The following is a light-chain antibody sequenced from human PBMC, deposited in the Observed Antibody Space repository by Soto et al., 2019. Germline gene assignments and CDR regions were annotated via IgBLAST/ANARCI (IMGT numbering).Light chain of an antibody. J-gene: IGKJ2*01. CDR3: QLYGGSHMFS. Sequence: EIVLTQSPGTLSLSPGEGATLSCRASESISSSYLAWYQQRPGQSPRLLIYAASSRAAGLPDRFSGSGSGADFTLCISRLEPEDFAVYYCQLYGGSHMFSFGQGTKLQIK. CDR1: ESISSSY. CDR2: AAS. V-gene: IGKV3-20*01.